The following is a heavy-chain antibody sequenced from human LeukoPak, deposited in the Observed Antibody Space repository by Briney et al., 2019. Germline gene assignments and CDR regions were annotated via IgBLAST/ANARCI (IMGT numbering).Heavy chain of an antibody. CDR2: INPNSGGT. Sequence: ASVTVSCKAAGYTFTGYYMYWVRQAPGQGLEWMGWINPNSGGTNYAQKFQGWVTMTRDTATSTAYMVQSRLRSDDTAVYYCARTTYSGYAFDIWGQGTMVTVSS. J-gene: IGHJ3*02. V-gene: IGHV1-2*04. CDR3: ARTTYSGYAFDI. CDR1: GYTFTGYY. D-gene: IGHD6-19*01.